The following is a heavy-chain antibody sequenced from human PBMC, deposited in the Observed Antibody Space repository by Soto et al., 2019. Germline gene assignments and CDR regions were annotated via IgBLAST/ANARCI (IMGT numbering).Heavy chain of an antibody. V-gene: IGHV3-48*01. D-gene: IGHD1-26*01. CDR3: ARPIVGATVRFDY. Sequence: GVSLRLSCAASGFAFSTXGMNWIRQAPGKGLEWVSYINSGSSLIYYADSVRGRFTISRDNAKNLLYLQMDSLRAEDTAVYYCARPIVGATVRFDYWGQGTQVTVSS. CDR1: GFAFSTXG. CDR2: INSGSSLI. J-gene: IGHJ4*02.